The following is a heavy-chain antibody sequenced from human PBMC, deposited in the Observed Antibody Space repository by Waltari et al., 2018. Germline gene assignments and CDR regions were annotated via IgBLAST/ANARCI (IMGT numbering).Heavy chain of an antibody. J-gene: IGHJ4*02. D-gene: IGHD5-18*01. V-gene: IGHV1-69*08. Sequence: QVQLVQSGAEVKKPGSSVKVSCKASGGTFSSYAISWVRQAPGQGLEWMGRIIPIFGTANYAQKFQGRVTITADKSTSTAYIELSSLRSEDTAVYYCARAGVDTAMFNYFDYWGQGTLVTVSS. CDR2: IIPIFGTA. CDR1: GGTFSSYA. CDR3: ARAGVDTAMFNYFDY.